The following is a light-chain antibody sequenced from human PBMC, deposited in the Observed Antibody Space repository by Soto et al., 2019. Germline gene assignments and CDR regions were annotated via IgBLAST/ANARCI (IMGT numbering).Light chain of an antibody. CDR2: DAS. J-gene: IGKJ1*01. Sequence: DIQLTQSPSTLPASVGDRATITCRASQSISNWLAWYHQKPGTAPNLLIYDASNLGSGVPSRFSGSGSGTEFTLTISSLQPDDFATYYCQQYDTYSTFGQGTKVDI. CDR3: QQYDTYST. V-gene: IGKV1-5*01. CDR1: QSISNW.